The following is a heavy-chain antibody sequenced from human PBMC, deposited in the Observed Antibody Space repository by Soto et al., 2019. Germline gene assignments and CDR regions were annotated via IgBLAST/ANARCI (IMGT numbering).Heavy chain of an antibody. CDR1: GGSISSYY. Sequence: PSETLSLTCTVSGGSISSYYWSWIRQPPGKGLEWIGYIYYSGSTNYNPSLKSRDTISVDTSKNQFSLKLSSVTAADTAVYYCARVWIMITFGGVIVNAFDIWGQGTMVTVSS. J-gene: IGHJ3*02. CDR2: IYYSGST. V-gene: IGHV4-59*01. D-gene: IGHD3-16*02. CDR3: ARVWIMITFGGVIVNAFDI.